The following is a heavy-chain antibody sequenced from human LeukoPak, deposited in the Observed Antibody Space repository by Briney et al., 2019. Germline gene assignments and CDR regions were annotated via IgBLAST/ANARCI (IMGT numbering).Heavy chain of an antibody. CDR2: ISSSSSYI. J-gene: IGHJ4*02. CDR3: AGKNEYSYGSIFDY. CDR1: GSTFSSYS. V-gene: IGHV3-21*01. D-gene: IGHD5-18*01. Sequence: GGTLGLSCAASGSTFSSYSMNWVRQAPGKGLEWVSCISSSSSYIYYADSVKGRFTISRDNAKNSLYLQMNSLRAEDTAVFYCAGKNEYSYGSIFDYWGQGTLVTVSS.